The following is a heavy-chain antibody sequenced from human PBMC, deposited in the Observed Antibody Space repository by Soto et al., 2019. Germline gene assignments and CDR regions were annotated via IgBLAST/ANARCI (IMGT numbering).Heavy chain of an antibody. CDR3: AIACGRVFDY. V-gene: IGHV4-59*01. J-gene: IGHJ4*02. CDR2: IYYSGST. CDR1: GGSISSYY. Sequence: QVQLQESGPGLVKPSETLSLTCTVSGGSISSYYWSWIRQPPGKGLEWIGYIYYSGSTNYNPSLKSRFTIAVDTSKNPFSLKLSSVTAADAAVYYWAIACGRVFDYWGQGTLVTVSS.